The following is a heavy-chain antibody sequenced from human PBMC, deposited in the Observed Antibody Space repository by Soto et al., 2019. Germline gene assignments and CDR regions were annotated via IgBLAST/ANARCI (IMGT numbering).Heavy chain of an antibody. V-gene: IGHV4-30-4*01. CDR2: DDYTGST. CDR3: VRTAREGAVAPHWFDR. Sequence: QSLTCTGSGASIRSTDYYWSCIRQAPGKGLEWIGYDDYTGSTYYNPSLMSRLTISVDTSKNQFSLKLTSVTAAETAVYYCVRTAREGAVAPHWFDRWGQGTQVTVSS. D-gene: IGHD2-21*02. CDR1: GASIRSTDYY. J-gene: IGHJ5*02.